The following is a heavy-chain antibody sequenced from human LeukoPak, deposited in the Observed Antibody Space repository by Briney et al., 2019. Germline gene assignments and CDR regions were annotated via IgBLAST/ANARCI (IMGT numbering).Heavy chain of an antibody. CDR1: GFTFSRYG. CDR2: IKQDGSEI. CDR3: ARSLGYCSGGSCYPFDC. J-gene: IGHJ4*02. Sequence: PGGSLRLSCATSGFTFSRYGMHWGRQAPGRGLEWVANIKQDGSEIYYVDSLKGRFIISRDNAKSSLYLQMNSLRAEDTAVYYCARSLGYCSGGSCYPFDCWGQGTLVTVSS. V-gene: IGHV3-7*01. D-gene: IGHD2-15*01.